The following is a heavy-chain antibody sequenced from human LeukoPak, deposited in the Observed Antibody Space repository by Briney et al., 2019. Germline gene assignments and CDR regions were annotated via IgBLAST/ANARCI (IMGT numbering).Heavy chain of an antibody. V-gene: IGHV3-53*01. Sequence: PGGSLRLSCAASGFSVSNNYMSRVRQAPGKGLEWVSVIYSGDITYYTDSVKGRFTISRDNSKNTLYLQMNSLRAEDTAVYYCARGSGYSYGFPDYWGQGTLVTVSS. J-gene: IGHJ4*02. CDR3: ARGSGYSYGFPDY. CDR2: IYSGDIT. CDR1: GFSVSNNY. D-gene: IGHD5-18*01.